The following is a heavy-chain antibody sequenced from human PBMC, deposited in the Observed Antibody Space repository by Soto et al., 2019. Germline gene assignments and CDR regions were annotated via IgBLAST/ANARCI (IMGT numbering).Heavy chain of an antibody. CDR1: GYPVTAYY. V-gene: IGHV1-2*02. J-gene: IGHJ3*02. CDR3: ARGGGVGVAGSAAFEM. Sequence: QLHLVQSGAVVKKPGASVTVSCSASGYPVTAYYMHWVRQAPGRGLEWMGGINPATGAAKYTQTLRGRVSVNRDTSTSKVFMELSGPTSEDTAVSNCARGGGVGVAGSAAFEMWGQGTLVTVSS. CDR2: INPATGAA. D-gene: IGHD3-3*01.